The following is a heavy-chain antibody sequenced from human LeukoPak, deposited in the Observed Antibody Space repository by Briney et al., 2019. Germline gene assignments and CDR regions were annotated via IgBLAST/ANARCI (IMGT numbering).Heavy chain of an antibody. D-gene: IGHD1-1*01. V-gene: IGHV6-1*01. J-gene: IGHJ4*02. CDR2: TYYRSKWHT. Sequence: SQTLSLTCAISGDSVSSNSAAWNWIRQSPSRGLEWLGRTYYRSKWHTYYAASVKSRIAINRDTSKNQFSLQLNSVTPEDTAVYYCARSTGPIDYWGQGTLVTVSS. CDR1: GDSVSSNSAA. CDR3: ARSTGPIDY.